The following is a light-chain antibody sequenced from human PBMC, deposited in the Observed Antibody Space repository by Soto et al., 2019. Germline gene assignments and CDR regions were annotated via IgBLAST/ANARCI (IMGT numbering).Light chain of an antibody. Sequence: SYELTQPPSVSVSSGQTASITCSGDKLGEKYASWYQQKPGQSPVLVIYEDSKRPSGIPERFSGSNSGNTATLTISGLQADDEADYYCSSYTSSSSPRVFGGGTKLTVL. V-gene: IGLV3-1*01. J-gene: IGLJ2*01. CDR3: SSYTSSSSPRV. CDR2: EDS. CDR1: KLGEKY.